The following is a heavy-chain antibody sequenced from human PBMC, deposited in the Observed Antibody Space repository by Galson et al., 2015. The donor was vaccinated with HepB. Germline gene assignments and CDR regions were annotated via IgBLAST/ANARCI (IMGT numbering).Heavy chain of an antibody. CDR2: ISGSGDST. J-gene: IGHJ4*02. CDR1: GFTSSSYA. V-gene: IGHV3-23*01. CDR3: AKGGRVGTTFFDY. D-gene: IGHD1-26*01. Sequence: SLRLSCAASGFTSSSYAMTWVRQAPGKGLEWVSSISGSGDSTYYADSVKGRFTISRDNSKNTLYLQMNSLRAEDTAVYYCAKGGRVGTTFFDYWGQGTLVTVSS.